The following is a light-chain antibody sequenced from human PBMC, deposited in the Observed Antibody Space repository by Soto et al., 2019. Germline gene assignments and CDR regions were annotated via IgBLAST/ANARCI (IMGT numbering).Light chain of an antibody. CDR3: QSYDSSFYV. CDR2: DDS. V-gene: IGLV1-40*01. CDR1: SSNIGAGYD. Sequence: QSVLTQPPSVSGAPGQRVTISCTGSSSNIGAGYDVHWYQQLPGTAPKLLIYDDSNRPSGVPDRFSGSKSGTSASLAITELQAEDEADYYCQSYDSSFYVFGTGTKLTVL. J-gene: IGLJ1*01.